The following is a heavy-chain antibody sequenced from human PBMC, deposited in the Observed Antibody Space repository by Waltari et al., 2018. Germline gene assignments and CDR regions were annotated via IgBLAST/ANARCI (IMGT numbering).Heavy chain of an antibody. CDR1: GYTFTSYD. V-gene: IGHV1-8*01. D-gene: IGHD2-2*01. CDR2: MNPNSGNT. J-gene: IGHJ5*02. CDR3: ARSCSSTSCYSRYWFDP. Sequence: QVQLVQSGAEVKKPGASVKVSCKASGYTFTSYDINWVRQATGQGLEWMGWMNPNSGNTGNAQKFKGRVTMTRNTSISTAYMELSSLRSEDTAVYYCARSCSSTSCYSRYWFDPWGQGTLVTVSS.